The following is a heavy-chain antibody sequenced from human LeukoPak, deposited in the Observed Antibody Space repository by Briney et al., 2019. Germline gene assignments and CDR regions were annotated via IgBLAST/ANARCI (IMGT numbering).Heavy chain of an antibody. D-gene: IGHD6-19*01. CDR2: IYYSGST. CDR1: GGSTSSGGYY. V-gene: IGHV4-31*03. J-gene: IGHJ4*02. CDR3: ARGSSSGWDTLDY. Sequence: SETLSLTCTVSGGSTSSGGYYWSWIRQHPGKGLEWIGYIYYSGSTYYNPSLKSRVTISVDTSKNQFSLKLSSVTAADTAVYYCARGSSSGWDTLDYWGQGTLVTVSS.